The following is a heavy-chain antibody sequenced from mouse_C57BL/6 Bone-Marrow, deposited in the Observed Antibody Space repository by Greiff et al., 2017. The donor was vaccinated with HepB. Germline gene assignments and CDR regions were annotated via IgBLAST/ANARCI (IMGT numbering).Heavy chain of an antibody. D-gene: IGHD1-1*01. Sequence: EVKLMESGGGLVQSGRSLRLSCATSGFTFSDFYMEWVRQAPGKGLEWIAASRNKANDYTTEYSASVKGRFIVSRDTSQSILYLQMNALRAEDTAIYYCARDAGYGSSLYAMDYWGQGTSVTVSS. CDR2: SRNKANDYTT. CDR3: ARDAGYGSSLYAMDY. V-gene: IGHV7-1*01. CDR1: GFTFSDFY. J-gene: IGHJ4*01.